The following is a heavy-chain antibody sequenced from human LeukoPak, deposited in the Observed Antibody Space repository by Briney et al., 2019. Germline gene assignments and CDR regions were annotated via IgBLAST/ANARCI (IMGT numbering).Heavy chain of an antibody. D-gene: IGHD2-2*01. Sequence: PGGSLRLSCSASGFTFSDYTMHWVRQAPGKGLEYVSGISSSSSTIYYADSVKGRFTISRDNAKNSLYLQMNSLRDEDTAVYYCARVEDCSSTSCYRFVYYYYGMDVWGQGTTVTVSS. CDR2: ISSSSSTI. CDR3: ARVEDCSSTSCYRFVYYYYGMDV. V-gene: IGHV3-48*02. CDR1: GFTFSDYT. J-gene: IGHJ6*02.